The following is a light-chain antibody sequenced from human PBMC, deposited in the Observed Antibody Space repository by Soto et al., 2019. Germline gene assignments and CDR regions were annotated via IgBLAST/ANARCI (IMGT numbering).Light chain of an antibody. V-gene: IGLV2-23*01. CDR3: CSYVALYV. Sequence: QSALTQPASVSGSPGQSITISCTGTSSDVGSYNLVSWYQQHPGKAPKLMIYEGSKRPSGVSNRFSGSKSGNTASLTISGLQAEDEADYYCCSYVALYVFGTGTKVTVL. CDR1: SSDVGSYNL. CDR2: EGS. J-gene: IGLJ1*01.